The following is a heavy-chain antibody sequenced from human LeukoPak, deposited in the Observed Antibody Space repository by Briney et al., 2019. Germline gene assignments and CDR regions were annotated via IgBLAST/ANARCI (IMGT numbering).Heavy chain of an antibody. Sequence: GESLKISCNGSGYSFTNYWIGWVRQMPGKGLEWMGIIYPGDSDTRYSPSFQGQVTISVDKSISTAYLQWSSLKASDTAMYYCARGPYGYTSSATLGSYNWFDPWGQGSLVTVSS. CDR1: GYSFTNYW. J-gene: IGHJ5*02. CDR3: ARGPYGYTSSATLGSYNWFDP. D-gene: IGHD2-2*02. CDR2: IYPGDSDT. V-gene: IGHV5-51*01.